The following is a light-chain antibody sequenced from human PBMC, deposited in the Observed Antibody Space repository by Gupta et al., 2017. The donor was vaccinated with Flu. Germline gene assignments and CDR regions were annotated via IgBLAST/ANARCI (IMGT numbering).Light chain of an antibody. Sequence: EIVFTHSPATLSLSPGERPTLSCRASESSRIYVAWYLQRPGQAPRRLISYASNRASAIPARFSGSGSGTEFTLTISNLEPEDSAVYYCQHRCSWPFTFGQGTKMEIK. CDR1: ESSRIY. CDR3: QHRCSWPFT. V-gene: IGKV3-11*01. CDR2: YAS. J-gene: IGKJ2*01.